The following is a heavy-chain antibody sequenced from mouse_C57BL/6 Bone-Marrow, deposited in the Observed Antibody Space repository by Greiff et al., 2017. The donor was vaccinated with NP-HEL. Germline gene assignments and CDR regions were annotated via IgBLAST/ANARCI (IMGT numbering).Heavy chain of an antibody. J-gene: IGHJ2*01. CDR3: AREGNWDSFDY. V-gene: IGHV1-69*01. D-gene: IGHD4-1*01. CDR1: GYTFTSYW. Sequence: QVQLQQSGAELVMPGASVKLSCKASGYTFTSYWMHWVKQRPGQGLEWIGEIDPSDSYTNYNQKFKGKSTLTVDKSSSTAYMQLSSLTSEDSAVYYCAREGNWDSFDYWGQGTTLTVSS. CDR2: IDPSDSYT.